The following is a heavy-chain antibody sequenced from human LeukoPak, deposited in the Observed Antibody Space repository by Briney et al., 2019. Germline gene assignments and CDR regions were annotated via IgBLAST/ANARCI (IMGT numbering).Heavy chain of an antibody. D-gene: IGHD6-6*01. V-gene: IGHV3-64D*09. CDR3: VKGLYSSSKSWFDP. CDR1: GFTFSDYA. J-gene: IGHJ5*02. Sequence: GGSLRLSCSASGFTFSDYAMHWVRQAPGKGLEYVSGISSSGGNTYYTDSVKGRFTVSRDNSKNRLYLQMSSLRPEDTAVYYCVKGLYSSSKSWFDPWGQGTLVTVSS. CDR2: ISSSGGNT.